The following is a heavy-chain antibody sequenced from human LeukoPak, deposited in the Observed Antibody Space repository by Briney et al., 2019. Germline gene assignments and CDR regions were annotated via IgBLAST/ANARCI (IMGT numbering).Heavy chain of an antibody. CDR2: IYYSGST. V-gene: IGHV4-59*01. CDR3: AREGYDAFDI. Sequence: SETLSLTCTVSGGSISSYYWSWIRQPPGKGLEWIGYIYYSGSTYYNPSLKGRVTISVDTSKNQFSLKLSSVTAADTAVYYCAREGYDAFDIWGQGTMVTVSS. CDR1: GGSISSYY. D-gene: IGHD6-13*01. J-gene: IGHJ3*02.